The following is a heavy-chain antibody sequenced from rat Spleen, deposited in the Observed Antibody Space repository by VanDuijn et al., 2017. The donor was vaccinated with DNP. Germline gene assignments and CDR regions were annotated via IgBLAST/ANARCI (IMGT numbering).Heavy chain of an antibody. CDR3: TRAYGGYSAYWYFDF. CDR2: ISSGGST. J-gene: IGHJ1*01. CDR1: GFSLTSYT. V-gene: IGHV2-6*01. D-gene: IGHD1-11*01. Sequence: QVQLKESGPGLVQPSQTLSLTCTVSGFSLTSYTVSWVRQPPGKGLEWIAAISSGGSTYYNSALKSRLSISRDTSKSQVFLKMNSLQTEDTAIYFCTRAYGGYSAYWYFDFWGPGTMVTVSS.